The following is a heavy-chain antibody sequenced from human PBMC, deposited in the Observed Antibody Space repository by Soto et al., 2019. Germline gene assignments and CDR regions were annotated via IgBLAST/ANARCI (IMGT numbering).Heavy chain of an antibody. CDR1: GFTFSSYS. V-gene: IGHV3-48*01. Sequence: GESLKISCAASGFTFSSYSMNWVRQAPGKGLEWVSYISSSSSTIYYADSVKGRFTISRDNAKNSLYLQMNSLRAEDTAVYYCAAVPTGTTPSIAYYYYYMDVWGKGTTVTVSS. CDR2: ISSSSSTI. CDR3: AAVPTGTTPSIAYYYYYMDV. J-gene: IGHJ6*03. D-gene: IGHD1-7*01.